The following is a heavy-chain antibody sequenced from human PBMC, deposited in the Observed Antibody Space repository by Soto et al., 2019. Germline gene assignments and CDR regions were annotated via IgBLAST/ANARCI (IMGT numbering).Heavy chain of an antibody. CDR3: ARDYDFWSGYDKIDY. CDR1: GYTFTSYG. CDR2: ISAYNGNT. J-gene: IGHJ4*02. Sequence: GASVKVSCKASGYTFTSYGIIWVRQAPGQGLEWMGWISAYNGNTNYAQKLQGRVTMTTDTSTSTAYMELRSLRSDDTAVYYCARDYDFWSGYDKIDYWGQGTLVTVSS. D-gene: IGHD3-3*01. V-gene: IGHV1-18*01.